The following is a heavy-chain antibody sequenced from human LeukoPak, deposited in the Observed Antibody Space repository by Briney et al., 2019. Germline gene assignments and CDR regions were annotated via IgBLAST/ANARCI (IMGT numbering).Heavy chain of an antibody. CDR1: GGSISSSSYY. V-gene: IGHV4-39*01. Sequence: PSETLSLTCTVSGGSISSSSYYWGWIRQPPGKGLEWIGCIYYSGSTYYNPSLKSRVTISVDTSKNQFSLKLSSVTAADTAVYYCARRRLIAVAFFDPWGQGTLVTVSS. D-gene: IGHD6-19*01. J-gene: IGHJ5*02. CDR2: IYYSGST. CDR3: ARRRLIAVAFFDP.